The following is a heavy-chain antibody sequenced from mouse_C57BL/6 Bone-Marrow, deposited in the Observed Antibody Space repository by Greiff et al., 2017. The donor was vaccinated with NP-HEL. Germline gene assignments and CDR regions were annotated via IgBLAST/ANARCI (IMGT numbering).Heavy chain of an antibody. CDR3: ARNPLITTVPCYWYFDV. J-gene: IGHJ1*03. CDR2: IWSGGST. V-gene: IGHV2-2*01. D-gene: IGHD1-1*01. CDR1: GFSLTSYG. Sequence: VQLQQSGPGLVQPSQCLSITCTVSGFSLTSYGVHWVRQSPGKGLEWLGVIWSGGSTDYNAAFISRLSISKDNSKSQVFFKMNSLQADDTAIYYCARNPLITTVPCYWYFDVWGTGTTVTVSS.